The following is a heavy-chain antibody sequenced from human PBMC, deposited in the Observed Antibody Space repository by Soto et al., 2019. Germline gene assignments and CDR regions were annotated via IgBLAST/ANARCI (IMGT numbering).Heavy chain of an antibody. CDR2: IYNSGST. CDR3: ARGVESSAPQY. CDR1: GGSVSVYY. Sequence: SETLSLTCTISGGSVSVYYWSWIRQSPGQGLEWIGYIYNSGSTYYNPSLRSRVTISADTSKNQISLKLTSPTAADTAVYYCARGVESSAPQYWGRGTLVTVSS. J-gene: IGHJ4*02. D-gene: IGHD3-3*01. V-gene: IGHV4-59*02.